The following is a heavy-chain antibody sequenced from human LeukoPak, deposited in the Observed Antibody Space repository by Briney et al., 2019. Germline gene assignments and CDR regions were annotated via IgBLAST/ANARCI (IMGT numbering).Heavy chain of an antibody. V-gene: IGHV3-23*01. CDR1: GFTFSGST. CDR2: ISGSGGTT. Sequence: GGSLRLSCAASGFTFSGSTMSWVRQAPGKGLEWASGISGSGGTTRHADSVKGRFTISRDNSKNTLYLQMNSLRAEDTAVYYCAKDRGIVVVPTLFDYWGQGTLVTVSS. J-gene: IGHJ4*02. D-gene: IGHD2-2*01. CDR3: AKDRGIVVVPTLFDY.